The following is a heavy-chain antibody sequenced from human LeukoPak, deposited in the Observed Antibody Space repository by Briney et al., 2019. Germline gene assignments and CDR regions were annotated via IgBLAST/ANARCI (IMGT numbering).Heavy chain of an antibody. D-gene: IGHD2-2*01. Sequence: ASVKVSCKASGYTLTSYAMNWVRQAPGQGLEWMGWINTNTGNPTYAQGFTGRFVFSLDTFVSTAYLQISSLKAEDTAVYYCASAYLGYCSSTSCFDAFDIWGQGTMVTVSS. CDR2: INTNTGNP. J-gene: IGHJ3*02. CDR3: ASAYLGYCSSTSCFDAFDI. CDR1: GYTLTSYA. V-gene: IGHV7-4-1*02.